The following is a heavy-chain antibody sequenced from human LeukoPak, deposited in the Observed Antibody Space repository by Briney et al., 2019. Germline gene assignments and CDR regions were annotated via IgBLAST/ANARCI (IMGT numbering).Heavy chain of an antibody. J-gene: IGHJ5*02. CDR2: IYTSGST. V-gene: IGHV4-61*02. Sequence: SQTLSLTCTVSGGSISSGSYYWSWIRQPARKGLEWIGRIYTSGSTSYNPSLKSQVTISVDTSKNQFSLKLSSVTAADTAVYYCAKGYSSGWTSNWFDPWGQGTLVTVSS. CDR1: GGSISSGSYY. CDR3: AKGYSSGWTSNWFDP. D-gene: IGHD6-19*01.